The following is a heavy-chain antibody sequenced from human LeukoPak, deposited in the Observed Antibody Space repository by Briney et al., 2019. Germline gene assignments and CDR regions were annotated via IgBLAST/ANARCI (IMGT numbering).Heavy chain of an antibody. CDR3: ARSRRYCSSTSCPNWFDP. Sequence: SETLSLTCAVCGGSFSGYYWGWIRQPPGKGLEWIGEINHSGSTNYNPSLKSRVTISVDTSKNQFSLKLSSVTAADTAVYYCARSRRYCSSTSCPNWFDPWGQGTLVTVSS. CDR2: INHSGST. J-gene: IGHJ5*02. CDR1: GGSFSGYY. V-gene: IGHV4-34*01. D-gene: IGHD2-2*01.